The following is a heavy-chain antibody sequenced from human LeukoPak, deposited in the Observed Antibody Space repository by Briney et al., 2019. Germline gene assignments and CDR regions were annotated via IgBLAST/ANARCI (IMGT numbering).Heavy chain of an antibody. CDR2: ISSSSGTI. J-gene: IGHJ3*01. CDR3: ARELGYSFDV. V-gene: IGHV3-48*04. Sequence: GGSLRLSCAASGFTFSTYSMNRVRQAPGKGLEWVSYISSSSGTISYADSVKGRFTISRDNAKNALFLQMNSLRAEDTAVYYCARELGYSFDVWGQGTMVTVSS. CDR1: GFTFSTYS. D-gene: IGHD2-15*01.